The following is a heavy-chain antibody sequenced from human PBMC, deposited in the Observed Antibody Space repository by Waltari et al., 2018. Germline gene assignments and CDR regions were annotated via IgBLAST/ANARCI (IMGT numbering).Heavy chain of an antibody. CDR3: ASLTYNYGSGSTNWFDP. J-gene: IGHJ5*02. V-gene: IGHV3-7*01. Sequence: EVQLVESGGGLVQPGGSLRLSCAASGFTFSSYWMSWVRQAPGKGLEWVANIKQDGSEKYYVDSVKGRFTISRDNAKNSLYLQMNSLRAEDTAVYYCASLTYNYGSGSTNWFDPWGQGTLVTVSS. CDR1: GFTFSSYW. CDR2: IKQDGSEK. D-gene: IGHD3-10*01.